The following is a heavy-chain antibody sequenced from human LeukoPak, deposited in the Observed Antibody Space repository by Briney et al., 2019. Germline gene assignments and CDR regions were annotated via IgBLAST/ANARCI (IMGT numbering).Heavy chain of an antibody. J-gene: IGHJ6*03. D-gene: IGHD3-22*01. CDR3: ARSPSPNYYDSSGYYSHYYYYYMDV. CDR2: ISAYNGNT. CDR1: GYTFTSYG. Sequence: ASVKVSCKSSGYTFTSYGISWVRQAPGQGLEWMGWISAYNGNTNYAQKLQGRVTMTTDTSTSTAYMALRSLRSDDTAVYYCARSPSPNYYDSSGYYSHYYYYYMDVWGKGTTVTVSS. V-gene: IGHV1-18*01.